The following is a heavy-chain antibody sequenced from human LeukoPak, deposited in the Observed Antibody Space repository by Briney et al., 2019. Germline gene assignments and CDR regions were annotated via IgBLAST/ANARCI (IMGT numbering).Heavy chain of an antibody. D-gene: IGHD2-2*01. CDR3: ARHLSDITSSPNY. Sequence: GESLQISCQGSGSSFSSYWITWVRQLPGKGLEWMGVIYPRDSRTTYSPSFQDQVTISADKSISTAYLQWTSLKASDTAMYYCARHLSDITSSPNYWGPGTLVTVSS. V-gene: IGHV5-51*01. J-gene: IGHJ4*02. CDR1: GSSFSSYW. CDR2: IYPRDSRT.